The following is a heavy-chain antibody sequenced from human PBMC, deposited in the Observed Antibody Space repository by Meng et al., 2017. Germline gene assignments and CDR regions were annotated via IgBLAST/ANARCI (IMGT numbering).Heavy chain of an antibody. J-gene: IGHJ4*02. CDR3: ARDLGIPPDYFDY. D-gene: IGHD2-21*01. CDR1: GFTFSDYY. V-gene: IGHV3-11*01. CDR2: ISSSGSTI. Sequence: QEQLVGCVCGLVKPGGFLRISCAGCGFTFSDYYMSWIRQAPGKGLEWVSYISSSGSTIYYADSVKGRFTISRDNAKNSLYLQMNSLRAEDTAVYYCARDLGIPPDYFDYWGQGTLVTVSS.